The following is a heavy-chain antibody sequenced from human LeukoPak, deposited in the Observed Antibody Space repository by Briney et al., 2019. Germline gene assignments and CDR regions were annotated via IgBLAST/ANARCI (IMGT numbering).Heavy chain of an antibody. J-gene: IGHJ6*03. CDR3: AKDRCSNGIGCYYYYMDV. D-gene: IGHD2-8*01. V-gene: IGHV3-30*13. Sequence: SLRLSCAASGFTFSSYGMHWVRQAPGKGLEWVAFITYDGSYKSEADSVKGRFTISRDSSKNILYLQMNSLRAEDTAVYYCAKDRCSNGIGCYYYYMDVWGKGTTVTISS. CDR1: GFTFSSYG. CDR2: ITYDGSYK.